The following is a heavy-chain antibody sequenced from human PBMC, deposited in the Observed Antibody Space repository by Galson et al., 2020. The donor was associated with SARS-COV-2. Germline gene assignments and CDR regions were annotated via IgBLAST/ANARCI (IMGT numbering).Heavy chain of an antibody. J-gene: IGHJ4*02. D-gene: IGHD3-10*01. CDR1: GYTFTGYY. CDR2: INPNSGVT. CDR3: ARLGEQFYVSGSYLAF. Sequence: ASVKVSFKASGYTFTGYYIHWVRQAPGQGLEGMGWINPNSGVTNYAQTFQGRVTMTRDTSISTAYMEMSGLRFDDTAVYYCARLGEQFYVSGSYLAFWGQGTLVTVSA. V-gene: IGHV1-2*02.